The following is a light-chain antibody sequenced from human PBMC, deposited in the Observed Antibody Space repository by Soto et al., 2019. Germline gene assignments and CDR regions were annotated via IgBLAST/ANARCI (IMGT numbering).Light chain of an antibody. J-gene: IGLJ2*01. CDR2: DVR. CDR1: SSDVGGYNY. CDR3: CSYADTVRL. V-gene: IGLV2-11*01. Sequence: QSALTQPRSVSGSPGQSVTISCTGTSSDVGGYNYVSWYQHHPGKAPKLIIYDVRKRPSGVPDRFSGSKSGNTASLNISGLQAEDESDYYCCSYADTVRLFGGGTKLTVL.